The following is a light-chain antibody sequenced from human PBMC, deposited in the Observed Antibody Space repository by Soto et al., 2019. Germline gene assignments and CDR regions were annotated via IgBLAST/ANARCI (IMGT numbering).Light chain of an antibody. CDR1: QSINWY. CDR2: TAS. V-gene: IGKV1-39*01. J-gene: IGKJ2*01. CDR3: EQTYSDPRSP. Sequence: DIQMTQSPSSLSASVGDRVTITCRASQSINWYLNWYQQKPGKAPKLLIFTASSLQSVVPSRFSGSGSGTDFTLTIGTLQPEDFATYYCEQTYSDPRSPFCQGTKLEI.